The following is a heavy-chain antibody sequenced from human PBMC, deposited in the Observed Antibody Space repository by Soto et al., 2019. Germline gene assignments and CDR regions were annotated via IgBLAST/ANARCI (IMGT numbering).Heavy chain of an antibody. Sequence: GGSLRLSCAASGFTVSNNYMIWIRQAPGKGLEWVSVIYSGGSTYYADSVKGRFTISRHNSKNTLYLQMNSLRAEDTAVYYCARLLWFGNHNWFDPWGQGTLVTVSS. CDR1: GFTVSNNY. CDR3: ARLLWFGNHNWFDP. CDR2: IYSGGST. V-gene: IGHV3-53*04. J-gene: IGHJ5*02. D-gene: IGHD3-10*01.